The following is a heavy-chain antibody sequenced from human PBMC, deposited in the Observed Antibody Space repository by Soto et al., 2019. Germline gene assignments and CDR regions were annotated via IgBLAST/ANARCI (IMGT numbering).Heavy chain of an antibody. J-gene: IGHJ4*02. Sequence: QVQLVESGGGLVKPGGSLRLSCAASGFTFSDYYMTWIRQAPGKGLEWVSYISSSSSFTKYADSVKGRFTISRDNAKNSLYLQLNSLRAEDTAVYYCARPSLEAAGTGVAYWGQGTLVTVSS. CDR2: ISSSSSFT. CDR3: ARPSLEAAGTGVAY. CDR1: GFTFSDYY. V-gene: IGHV3-11*05. D-gene: IGHD6-13*01.